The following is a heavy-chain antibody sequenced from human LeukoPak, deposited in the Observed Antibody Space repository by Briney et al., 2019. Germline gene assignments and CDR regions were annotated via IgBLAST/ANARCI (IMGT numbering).Heavy chain of an antibody. CDR3: AKDHGVDTAIRN. J-gene: IGHJ4*02. CDR2: IRYDGSNK. CDR1: GFTFSSYG. Sequence: QPGGSLRLSCAASGFTFSSYGMHWVRQAPGKGLEWVAFIRYDGSNKYYADSVKGRFTISRDNSKNTLYLQMNSLRAEDTAVYYCAKDHGVDTAIRNWGQGTLVTVSS. V-gene: IGHV3-30*02. D-gene: IGHD5-18*01.